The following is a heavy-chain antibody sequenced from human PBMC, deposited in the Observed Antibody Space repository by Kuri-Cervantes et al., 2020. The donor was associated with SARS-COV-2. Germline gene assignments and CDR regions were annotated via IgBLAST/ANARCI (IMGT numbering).Heavy chain of an antibody. D-gene: IGHD2-8*01. V-gene: IGHV3-66*02. CDR1: GFTVSSNY. Sequence: GGSLRLSCAASGFTVSSNYMSWVRQAPGKGLEWVSVIYSGGSTYYADSVKGRFTISRDNSKNTLYLQMNSLRAEDTAVYYCARGGEDFVQETRNWFEPWGRGTQVTVSS. CDR3: ARGGEDFVQETRNWFEP. CDR2: IYSGGST. J-gene: IGHJ5*02.